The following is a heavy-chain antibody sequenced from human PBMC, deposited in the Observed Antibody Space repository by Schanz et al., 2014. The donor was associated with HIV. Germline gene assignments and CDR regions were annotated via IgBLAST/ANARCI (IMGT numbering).Heavy chain of an antibody. CDR3: VRHVNFLKTDF. V-gene: IGHV1-2*02. D-gene: IGHD3-3*01. CDR2: INPANGVT. Sequence: QEQLVQSGAAVRKPGSSVTVSCKTSGGTFNNYALNWMRQAPGQGLEWMGWINPANGVTKYAQKFRDRVTLTRDTSISTLYMELTSLRSDDTAVYYCVRHVNFLKTDFWGQGTLVTVSS. CDR1: GGTFNNYA. J-gene: IGHJ4*02.